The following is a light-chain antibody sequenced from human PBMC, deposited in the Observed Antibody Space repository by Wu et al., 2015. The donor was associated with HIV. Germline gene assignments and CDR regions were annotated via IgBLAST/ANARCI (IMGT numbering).Light chain of an antibody. Sequence: DIQMTQSPSSLSASIGDRVTLTCRASQSIGAYVNWYQQVPGKAPNLLIYSVSKLQSGVPSRFSGSRSGTHFTLTISGLQPEDVATYFCQQSYTTPFNFGQGTKLELK. CDR2: SVS. CDR3: QQSYTTPFN. V-gene: IGKV1-39*01. CDR1: QSIGAY. J-gene: IGKJ2*01.